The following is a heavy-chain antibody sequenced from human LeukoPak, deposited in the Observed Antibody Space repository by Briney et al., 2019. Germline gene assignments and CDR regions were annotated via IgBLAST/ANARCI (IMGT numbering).Heavy chain of an antibody. D-gene: IGHD6-19*01. CDR1: GGTFSSYA. J-gene: IGHJ6*03. Sequence: SVKVSCKASGGTFSSYAISWVRQAPGQGLEWMGRIIPIFGTANYAQKFQGRVTITTDESTSTAYMELSSLRSEDTAVYYCARERWLVRFDYYYYYMDVWGKGTTGTVSS. V-gene: IGHV1-69*05. CDR2: IIPIFGTA. CDR3: ARERWLVRFDYYYYYMDV.